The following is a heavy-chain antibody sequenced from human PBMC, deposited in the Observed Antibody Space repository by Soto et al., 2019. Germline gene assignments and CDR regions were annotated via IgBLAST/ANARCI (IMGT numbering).Heavy chain of an antibody. J-gene: IGHJ6*02. D-gene: IGHD6-6*01. Sequence: PSETLSLTCAVYGGSFSGYYWSWIRQPPGKGLEWIGEINHSGSTNYNPSLKSRVTISVDTSKNQFSLKLSSVTAADTAVYYCVRGEVKQLFYYYYYGMDVWGQGTTVTVSS. CDR1: GGSFSGYY. CDR2: INHSGST. CDR3: VRGEVKQLFYYYYYGMDV. V-gene: IGHV4-34*01.